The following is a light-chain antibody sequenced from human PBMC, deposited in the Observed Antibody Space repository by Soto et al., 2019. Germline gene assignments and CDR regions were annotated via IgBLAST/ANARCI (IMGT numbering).Light chain of an antibody. CDR2: DNN. CDR3: GTWHSSLSAPPWV. V-gene: IGLV1-51*01. Sequence: QSVLTQPPSVSAAPGQKVTISCSGSSSNIGNNYVSWYQQLPGTAPKLLIYDNNKRPSGIPDRFSGSKSGTSATLGITGLQTGDEADYYCGTWHSSLSAPPWVFGGGTKLTVL. CDR1: SSNIGNNY. J-gene: IGLJ3*02.